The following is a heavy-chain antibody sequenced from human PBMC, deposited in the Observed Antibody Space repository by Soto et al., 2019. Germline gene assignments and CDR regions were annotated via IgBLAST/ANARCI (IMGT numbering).Heavy chain of an antibody. D-gene: IGHD5-18*01. CDR2: IYSSGST. J-gene: IGHJ5*02. CDR3: ARDGKGEYTYGYWFDP. Sequence: QVQLLESGPGLVKPSQTLSLTCTVTGGSISSGGYYWHWIRQHPGKGLEYIGYIYSSGSTYYNPSLESRVTISVDTSKNQFSLELSSVTDADTAVYYCARDGKGEYTYGYWFDPWGQGTLVTVSS. V-gene: IGHV4-31*03. CDR1: GGSISSGGYY.